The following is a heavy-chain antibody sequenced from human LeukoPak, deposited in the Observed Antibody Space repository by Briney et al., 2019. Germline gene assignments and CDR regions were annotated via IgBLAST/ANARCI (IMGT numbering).Heavy chain of an antibody. CDR3: ARVGGYSGYDLAFEHYYYYMDV. CDR2: ISSSSSYI. V-gene: IGHV3-21*01. D-gene: IGHD5-12*01. Sequence: GGSLRLSCAASGFTFSSYSMKWVRQAPGKGLEWVSSISSSSSYIYYADSVKGRFTISRDNAKNSLYLQMNSLRAEDTAVYYCARVGGYSGYDLAFEHYYYYMDVWGKGTTVTVSS. J-gene: IGHJ6*03. CDR1: GFTFSSYS.